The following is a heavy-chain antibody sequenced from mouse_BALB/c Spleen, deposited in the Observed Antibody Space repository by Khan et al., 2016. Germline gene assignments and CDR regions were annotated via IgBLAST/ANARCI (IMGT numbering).Heavy chain of an antibody. CDR3: AKYRYYYGSSGYFDV. Sequence: QIQLVQSGPELMKPGKTVKISCKASGYTFTNYGMNWVKQAPGKGLKWMGWINTYSGESTYADDFKGQFAFSLETSANTAYLQLNNLTNEDTATXSGAKYRYYYGSSGYFDVWGAGTTVTVSS. CDR2: INTYSGES. J-gene: IGHJ1*01. D-gene: IGHD1-1*01. CDR1: GYTFTNYG. V-gene: IGHV9-3-1*01.